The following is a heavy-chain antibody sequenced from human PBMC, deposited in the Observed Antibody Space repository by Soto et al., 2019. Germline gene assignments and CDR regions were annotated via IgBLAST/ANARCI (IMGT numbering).Heavy chain of an antibody. V-gene: IGHV5-10-1*01. CDR2: IDPSDSYT. CDR1: GYSFTSYW. J-gene: IGHJ6*02. Sequence: PGESLKISCKGSGYSFTSYWISWVRQMPGKGLGWMGKIDPSDSYTNYSPSFQGHVTISADKSISTAYLQWSSLKASDTAMYYCARAPGGYSYAHGQKDYYGMDVWGQGTTVTVSS. D-gene: IGHD5-18*01. CDR3: ARAPGGYSYAHGQKDYYGMDV.